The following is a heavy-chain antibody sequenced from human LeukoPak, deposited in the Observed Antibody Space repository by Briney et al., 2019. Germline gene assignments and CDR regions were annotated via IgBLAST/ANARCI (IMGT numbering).Heavy chain of an antibody. J-gene: IGHJ5*02. CDR1: GFTFSSYS. V-gene: IGHV3-48*04. CDR3: ARARSTSSWNGENWFDP. Sequence: PGGSLRLSCAASGFTFSSYSMNWVRQAPGKGLEWVSYISSRGDIIYYADSVKGRFTISRDNAKNSLYLQMNSLRGEDTAVYYCARARSTSSWNGENWFDPWGQGTLVTVSS. CDR2: ISSRGDII. D-gene: IGHD6-13*01.